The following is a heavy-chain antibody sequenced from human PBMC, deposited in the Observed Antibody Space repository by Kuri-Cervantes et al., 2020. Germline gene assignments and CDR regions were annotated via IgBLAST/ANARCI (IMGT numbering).Heavy chain of an antibody. D-gene: IGHD2-15*01. J-gene: IGHJ4*02. Sequence: SETLSLTCTVSGGSVSSGSYYWSWIRQPLGKGLEWIGFVYSSGTTTYNPSLKSRVTISIDTSKNQFSLRLSSVTAADTAVYYCARYTYCSTGRCYEDYWGQGTLVTVSS. CDR2: VYSSGTT. CDR3: ARYTYCSTGRCYEDY. V-gene: IGHV4-61*01. CDR1: GGSVSSGSYY.